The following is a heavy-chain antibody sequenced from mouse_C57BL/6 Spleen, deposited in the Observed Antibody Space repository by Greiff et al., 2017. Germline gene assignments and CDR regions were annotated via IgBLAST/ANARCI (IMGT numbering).Heavy chain of an antibody. CDR3: ARPPFYWDWYFDV. V-gene: IGHV5-17*01. CDR2: ISSGSSTI. D-gene: IGHD4-1*01. J-gene: IGHJ1*03. CDR1: GFTFSDYG. Sequence: EVQLVESGGGLVKPGGSLKLSCAASGFTFSDYGMHWVRQAPEKGLEWVAYISSGSSTIYYADTVKGRFTISRDNAKNTLFLQMTSLRSEDTAMYYCARPPFYWDWYFDVWGTGTTVTVSS.